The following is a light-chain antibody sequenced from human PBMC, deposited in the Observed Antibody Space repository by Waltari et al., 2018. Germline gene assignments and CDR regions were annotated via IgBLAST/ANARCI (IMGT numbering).Light chain of an antibody. CDR3: QQYYAIPRT. V-gene: IGKV4-1*01. CDR2: WAS. J-gene: IGKJ1*01. CDR1: QTVLYSSNNKNY. Sequence: DIVMTQSPDSLAVSLGERATINCRSSQTVLYSSNNKNYLAWYQQRPGQPPKLLIYWASTRDSGLPDRFSGSGYGTDFTLTISSLLPEDVAVYYCQQYYAIPRTFGQGTKVEIK.